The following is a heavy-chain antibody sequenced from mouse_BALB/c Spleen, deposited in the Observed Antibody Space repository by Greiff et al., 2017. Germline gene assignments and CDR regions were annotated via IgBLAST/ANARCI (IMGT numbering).Heavy chain of an antibody. D-gene: IGHD2-4*01. CDR3: ADYDEGFAY. CDR1: GYTFTDYN. Sequence: EVQLQQSGPELVKPGASVKISCKASGYTFTDYNMHWVKQSHGKSLEWIGYIYPYNGGTGYNQKFKSKATLTVDNSSSTAYMELRSLTSEDSAVYYCADYDEGFAYWGQGTLVTVSA. V-gene: IGHV1S29*02. CDR2: IYPYNGGT. J-gene: IGHJ3*01.